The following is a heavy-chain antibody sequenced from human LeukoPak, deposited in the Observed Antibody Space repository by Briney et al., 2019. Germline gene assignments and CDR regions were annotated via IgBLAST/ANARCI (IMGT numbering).Heavy chain of an antibody. V-gene: IGHV4-39*01. J-gene: IGHJ4*02. D-gene: IGHD5-18*01. CDR1: GGSITSCCAH. Sequence: PSETLSPTCPVSGGSITSCCAHWGWIRHPPRKGREGIGSIYYSKNTYYNPSLKSRVTISADTSKNQFSLTLGSVSATDTAVYYCVSPRGFSYGYFDYWGQGTLVTVSS. CDR2: IYYSKNT. CDR3: VSPRGFSYGYFDY.